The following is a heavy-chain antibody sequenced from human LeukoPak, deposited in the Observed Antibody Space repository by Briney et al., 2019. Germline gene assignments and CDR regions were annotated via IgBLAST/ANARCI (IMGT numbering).Heavy chain of an antibody. CDR1: GYTFTSYG. CDR3: ARVIPPSTMVRGPNPPDY. Sequence: ASVKVSCKASGYTFTSYGISWVRQAPGQGLEWMGWISAYNGNTNYAQKLQGRVTMTTDTSTSTAYMELRSLRSDDTAVYYCARVIPPSTMVRGPNPPDYWGQGTLVTVSS. J-gene: IGHJ4*02. D-gene: IGHD3-10*01. V-gene: IGHV1-18*04. CDR2: ISAYNGNT.